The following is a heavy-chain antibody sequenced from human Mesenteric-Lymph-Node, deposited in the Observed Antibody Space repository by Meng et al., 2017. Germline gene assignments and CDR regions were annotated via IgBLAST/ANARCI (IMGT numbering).Heavy chain of an antibody. J-gene: IGHJ4*02. V-gene: IGHV3-23*01. Sequence: GESLKISCAASGFTFSSYAMSWVRQAPGKGLEWVSAISGSGGSTYYADSVEGRFTISRDNSKNTLYLQMNSLRAEDTAVYYCAKDYAIDYYDSSGLDYWGQGTLVTVSS. D-gene: IGHD3-22*01. CDR2: ISGSGGST. CDR3: AKDYAIDYYDSSGLDY. CDR1: GFTFSSYA.